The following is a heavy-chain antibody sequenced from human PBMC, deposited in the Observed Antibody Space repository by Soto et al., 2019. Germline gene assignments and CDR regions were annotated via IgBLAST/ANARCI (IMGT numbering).Heavy chain of an antibody. J-gene: IGHJ6*02. Sequence: EVQLVESGGGLVKPGGSLRLSCAASGFTFSSYSMNWVRQAPGKGLEWVSSISSSSSYIYYADSVKGRFTISRDNAKNSLYLQMNSLRAEDTAVYYCASSDMTTVTPWYYYGMDVWGQGTTVTVSS. CDR1: GFTFSSYS. D-gene: IGHD4-4*01. V-gene: IGHV3-21*01. CDR2: ISSSSSYI. CDR3: ASSDMTTVTPWYYYGMDV.